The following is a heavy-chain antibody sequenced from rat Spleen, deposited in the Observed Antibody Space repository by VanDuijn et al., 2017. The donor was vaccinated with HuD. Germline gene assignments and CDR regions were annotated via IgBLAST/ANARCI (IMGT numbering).Heavy chain of an antibody. J-gene: IGHJ3*01. CDR2: ISPSGGST. CDR3: ARLGGLRNWFAY. Sequence: EVQLVASGGGLVQPGRSLKLSCAASGFTFSNYGMHWIRQAPTKGLEWVASISPSGGSTYYRDSVKGRFTISRDNAKSTLYLQMDSLRSEDTATYYCARLGGLRNWFAYWGQGTLVTVSS. V-gene: IGHV5-19*01. CDR1: GFTFSNYG. D-gene: IGHD4-3*01.